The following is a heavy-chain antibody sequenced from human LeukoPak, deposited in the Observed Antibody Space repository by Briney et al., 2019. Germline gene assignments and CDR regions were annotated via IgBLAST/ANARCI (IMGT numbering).Heavy chain of an antibody. Sequence: GGSLRLSCAASGFTFSSYSMNWVRQAPGKGLEWVSSISSSSSYIYYADSVKGRFTISRDNAKNSLYLQMNSLRAEDTAVYYCARVPVTTFSPYYFDYWGQGTLATVSS. V-gene: IGHV3-21*01. CDR1: GFTFSSYS. CDR2: ISSSSSYI. J-gene: IGHJ4*02. CDR3: ARVPVTTFSPYYFDY. D-gene: IGHD4-11*01.